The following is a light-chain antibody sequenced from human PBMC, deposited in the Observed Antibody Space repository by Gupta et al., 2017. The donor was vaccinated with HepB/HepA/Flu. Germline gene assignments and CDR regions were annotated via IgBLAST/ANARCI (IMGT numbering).Light chain of an antibody. J-gene: IGKJ1*01. CDR2: AAS. V-gene: IGKV1-12*01. CDR1: QDINGR. CDR3: QQANSFPPT. Sequence: DIQMTQSPSSMSASVGDRVIITCRASQDINGRLAWYQQIPGKTPNLLIYAASTLQSGVPSRFSGSGSGAHFTLTISSLQPEDFATYYCQQANSFPPTFGQGTKVEIK.